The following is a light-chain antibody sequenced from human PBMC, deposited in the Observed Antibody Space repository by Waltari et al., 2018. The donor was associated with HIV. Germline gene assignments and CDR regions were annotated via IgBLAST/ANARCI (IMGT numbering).Light chain of an antibody. Sequence: QSALAQPASVSDSPGQSITISCPGTSSDVGNYNLVSWYQQPPGKVHKLTIYEVTNRPSGVSNRFSGSKSGNTASLTISGLQAEDEADYYCCSYAASRSVVFGGGTKLTVL. CDR1: SSDVGNYNL. V-gene: IGLV2-23*02. CDR2: EVT. J-gene: IGLJ2*01. CDR3: CSYAASRSVV.